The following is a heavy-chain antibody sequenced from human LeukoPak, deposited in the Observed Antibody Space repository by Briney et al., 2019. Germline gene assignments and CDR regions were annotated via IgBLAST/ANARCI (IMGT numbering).Heavy chain of an antibody. D-gene: IGHD6-13*01. V-gene: IGHV4-59*08. J-gene: IGHJ4*02. CDR2: IHYTGTT. CDR1: GGSINNHY. CDR3: AGTRGSSSWPFSD. Sequence: SEALSLTCIVSGGSINNHYWTWIRQTPGKGLEWIGDIHYTGTTKYNPSLKSRVTISIDTSKNQFSLELSSVTATDTAVYYCAGTRGSSSWPFSDWGQGTLVTVSS.